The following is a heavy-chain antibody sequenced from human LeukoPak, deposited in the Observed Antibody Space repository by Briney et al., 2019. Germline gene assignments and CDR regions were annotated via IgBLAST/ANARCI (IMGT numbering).Heavy chain of an antibody. Sequence: GGSLRLSCAASDFTLSPYWLTWVRQAPGRGLEWVANIDSDGGDKYYGDSVKGRFPISRDNAENSLFLQMNNLRVEDSAVYYCARGGSGSSKYWVFWGQGTLVTVSS. D-gene: IGHD2-8*02. V-gene: IGHV3-7*01. CDR1: DFTLSPYW. J-gene: IGHJ4*02. CDR2: IDSDGGDK. CDR3: ARGGSGSSKYWVF.